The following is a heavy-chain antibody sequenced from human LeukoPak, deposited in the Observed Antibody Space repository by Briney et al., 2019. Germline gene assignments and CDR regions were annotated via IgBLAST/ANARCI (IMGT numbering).Heavy chain of an antibody. V-gene: IGHV1-18*01. CDR2: ISAYNGNT. J-gene: IGHJ4*02. Sequence: ASVKVSCKASGYTFTSYGISWVRQAPGQGLEWMGWISAYNGNTNYAQKLQGRVTMTTDTSTSTAYMELRSLRSEDTAVYYCATDIFAGYNWNGDYAFDYWGQGTLVTVSS. CDR3: ATDIFAGYNWNGDYAFDY. CDR1: GYTFTSYG. D-gene: IGHD1-1*01.